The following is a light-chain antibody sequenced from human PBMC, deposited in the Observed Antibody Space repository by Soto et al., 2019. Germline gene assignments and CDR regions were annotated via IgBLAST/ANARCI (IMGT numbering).Light chain of an antibody. CDR1: QSVSSSD. V-gene: IGKV3-20*01. J-gene: IGKJ4*01. CDR3: QQYGSSPQGLA. Sequence: EIVLTQSPGTLSLSPGERAALSCRASQSVSSSDLAWYQQKPGQAPRLLFYGASSRATGIPDRFSGRGSGTEFTLTISRLEPEDFAVYYCQQYGSSPQGLAFGGGTTVEIK. CDR2: GAS.